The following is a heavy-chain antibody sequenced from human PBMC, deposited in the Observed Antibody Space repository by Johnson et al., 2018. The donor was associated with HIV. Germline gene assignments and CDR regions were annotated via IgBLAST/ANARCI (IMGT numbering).Heavy chain of an antibody. Sequence: QLVESGGGLIQPGRSLRLSCAASGFTFDDYAMHWVRQVPGKGLEWVSGISWNSGSIGYADSVKGRFPISSDTAKNSLYLQMNSLRVEDTALYYCAKGRTYYYDSSGSPWDAFDIWGQGTMVTVSS. CDR1: GFTFDDYA. CDR3: AKGRTYYYDSSGSPWDAFDI. V-gene: IGHV3-9*01. J-gene: IGHJ3*02. D-gene: IGHD3-22*01. CDR2: ISWNSGSI.